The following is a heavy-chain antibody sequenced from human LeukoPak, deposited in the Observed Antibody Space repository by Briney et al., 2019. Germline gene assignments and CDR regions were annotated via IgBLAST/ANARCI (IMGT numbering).Heavy chain of an antibody. Sequence: KPSETLSLTCTVSGGSISSYYWSWIRQPPGKGLEWIGYIYYSGSTNYNPSLKSRVTISVDTSKNQFSLKLSSVTAADTAVYYCARGKLGYCSIDSCYNWFDPWGQGTLVTVSS. CDR3: ARGKLGYCSIDSCYNWFDP. CDR1: GGSISSYY. V-gene: IGHV4-59*08. J-gene: IGHJ5*02. CDR2: IYYSGST. D-gene: IGHD2-15*01.